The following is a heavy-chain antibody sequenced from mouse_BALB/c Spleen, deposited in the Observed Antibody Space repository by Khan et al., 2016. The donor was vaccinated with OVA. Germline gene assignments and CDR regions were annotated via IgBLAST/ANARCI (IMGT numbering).Heavy chain of an antibody. CDR3: SSGGYYYGTPFDY. CDR1: GFTFSYYR. D-gene: IGHD1-1*01. CDR2: ITVKSDNSGA. J-gene: IGHJ2*01. Sequence: VQLVETGGGLVRPGNSLKLSCVTSGFTFSYYRMHWLRQFPGKRLEWIAVITVKSDNSGANYAESVKGRFTISRDDSKSSVYLQMNRLREEDTATYCCSSGGYYYGTPFDYWGQGTTLTVSS. V-gene: IGHV13-2*02.